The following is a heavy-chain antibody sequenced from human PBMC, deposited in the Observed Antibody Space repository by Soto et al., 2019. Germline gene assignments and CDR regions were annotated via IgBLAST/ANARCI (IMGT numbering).Heavy chain of an antibody. CDR3: AKDFFETTIFGVVTDYYYYGMDV. CDR2: ISYDGSNK. D-gene: IGHD3-3*01. CDR1: GFTFSSYG. Sequence: LRLSCAASGFTFSSYGMHWVRQAPGKGLEWVAVISYDGSNKYYADSVKGRFTISRDNSKNTLYLQMNSLRAEDTAVYYCAKDFFETTIFGVVTDYYYYGMDVWGQGTTVTVSS. J-gene: IGHJ6*02. V-gene: IGHV3-30*18.